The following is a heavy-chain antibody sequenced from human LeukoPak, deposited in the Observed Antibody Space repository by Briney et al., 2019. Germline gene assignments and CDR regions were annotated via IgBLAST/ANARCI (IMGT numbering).Heavy chain of an antibody. CDR1: GFTFNIYW. CDR2: IKSDGSST. J-gene: IGHJ5*02. CDR3: ARDKGYSSDT. V-gene: IGHV3-74*01. D-gene: IGHD5-18*01. Sequence: GGSLRLSCAASGFTFNIYWMHWVRQAPGKGLVWVSLIKSDGSSTNYADSVKGRFTISRDNAKNTLYLQMDSLRAEDTAMYYCARDKGYSSDTWGQGTLVTVSS.